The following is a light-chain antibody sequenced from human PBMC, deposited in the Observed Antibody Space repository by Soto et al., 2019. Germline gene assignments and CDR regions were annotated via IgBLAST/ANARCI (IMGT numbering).Light chain of an antibody. Sequence: DIQMTQSPSSLSASIGDRVTITCRASQSISSYLNWYQQKPGKAPKLLIYAASGLQSGVPSRFSGSGSGTEFTLTISSLQPDDFATYYCQQYNGYRWTFGQGTKV. CDR2: AAS. V-gene: IGKV1-5*01. CDR1: QSISSY. J-gene: IGKJ1*01. CDR3: QQYNGYRWT.